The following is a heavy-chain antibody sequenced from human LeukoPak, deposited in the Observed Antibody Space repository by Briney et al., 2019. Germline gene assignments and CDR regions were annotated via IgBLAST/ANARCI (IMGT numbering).Heavy chain of an antibody. J-gene: IGHJ4*02. Sequence: GGSLRLSCTASGFTFNNFAMSWVRQAPGKGLEWVSGISGSAVSTFYADSVKGRFTISRDNSKNTLYLQMDSLRAEDTAVYYCAKGIVVVPTGGYFDYWGQGTLVTVSS. D-gene: IGHD2-2*01. CDR1: GFTFNNFA. CDR2: ISGSAVST. CDR3: AKGIVVVPTGGYFDY. V-gene: IGHV3-23*01.